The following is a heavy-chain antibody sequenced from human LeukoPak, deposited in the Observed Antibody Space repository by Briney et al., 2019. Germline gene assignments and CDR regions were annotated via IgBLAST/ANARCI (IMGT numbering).Heavy chain of an antibody. CDR2: MNPNSGNT. V-gene: IGHV1-8*03. J-gene: IGHJ3*02. CDR3: ARGARWYDAFDI. D-gene: IGHD4-23*01. CDR1: GYTFTSYD. Sequence: ASVKVSCKASGYTFTSYDINWVRQATGQGLEWMGWMNPNSGNTGHAQKFQGRVTITRNTSISTAYMELSSLRSEDTAVYYCARGARWYDAFDIWGQGTMVTVSS.